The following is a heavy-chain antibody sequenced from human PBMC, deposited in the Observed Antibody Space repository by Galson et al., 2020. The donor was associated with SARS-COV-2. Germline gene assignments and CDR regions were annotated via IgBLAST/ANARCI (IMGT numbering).Heavy chain of an antibody. CDR3: ACIAVAGKGQYFDY. J-gene: IGHJ4*02. Sequence: ASVKVSCKASGYTFTGYYMHWVRQVPGQGLEWMGWINPNSGGTNYAQKFQGRVTMTRDTSISTAYMELSRLRSDDTAVYYCACIAVAGKGQYFDYWGQGTLVTVSS. D-gene: IGHD6-19*01. V-gene: IGHV1-2*02. CDR2: INPNSGGT. CDR1: GYTFTGYY.